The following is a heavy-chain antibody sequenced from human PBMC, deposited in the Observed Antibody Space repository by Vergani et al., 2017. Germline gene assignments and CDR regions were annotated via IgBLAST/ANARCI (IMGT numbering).Heavy chain of an antibody. V-gene: IGHV3-48*02. D-gene: IGHD3-10*01. Sequence: EVQLLESGGGLVQPGGSLRLSCAASGFTVSSNYMNWVRQAPGKGLEWVSYISSSSSTIYYADSVKGRFTISRDNAKNSLYLQMNSLRDEDTAVYYCARGLLWFGQWYGMDVWGQGTTVTVSS. CDR2: ISSSSSTI. J-gene: IGHJ6*02. CDR3: ARGLLWFGQWYGMDV. CDR1: GFTVSSNY.